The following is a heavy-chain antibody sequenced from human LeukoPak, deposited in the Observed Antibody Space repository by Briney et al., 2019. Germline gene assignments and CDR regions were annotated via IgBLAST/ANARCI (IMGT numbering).Heavy chain of an antibody. CDR1: GFTFSSYG. J-gene: IGHJ6*02. CDR3: AKGVQLWCHYYGMDV. CDR2: ISYDGSDK. V-gene: IGHV3-30*18. Sequence: PGGSLRLSCAASGFTFSSYGMHWVRQAPGKGLEWVAVISYDGSDKYYAESVKGRFTISRDNAKKTLYLQMSSLRGEDTAVYYCAKGVQLWCHYYGMDVWGQGTTVIVSS. D-gene: IGHD5-18*01.